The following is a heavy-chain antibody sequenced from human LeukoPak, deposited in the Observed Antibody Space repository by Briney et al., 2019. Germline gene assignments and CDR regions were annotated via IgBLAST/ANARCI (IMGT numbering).Heavy chain of an antibody. V-gene: IGHV4-39*07. Sequence: PSETLSLTCTVSGGSISSSSYYWGWIRQPPEKGLEWVGNIYYSGNTYYNPSLKSRLTISVDTSKNQFSLKLSSVTAADTAVYYCASGGYTYDYDYWGQGTLVTVSS. D-gene: IGHD5-18*01. CDR3: ASGGYTYDYDY. CDR1: GGSISSSSYY. J-gene: IGHJ4*02. CDR2: IYYSGNT.